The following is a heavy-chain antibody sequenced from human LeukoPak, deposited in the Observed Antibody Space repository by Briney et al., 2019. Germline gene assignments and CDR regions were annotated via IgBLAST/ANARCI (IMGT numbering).Heavy chain of an antibody. D-gene: IGHD6-25*01. CDR1: GYTFTRYY. CDR3: AREPTPTAAEFDY. Sequence: ASVKVSFKASGYTFTRYYMHWVRQARGQGLEGMGWISSYNGNTNYAQKLQGRVTMTTDTSTSTAYMELRSLRSDDTAVYYCAREPTPTAAEFDYWGQGTLVTVSS. J-gene: IGHJ4*02. V-gene: IGHV1-18*04. CDR2: ISSYNGNT.